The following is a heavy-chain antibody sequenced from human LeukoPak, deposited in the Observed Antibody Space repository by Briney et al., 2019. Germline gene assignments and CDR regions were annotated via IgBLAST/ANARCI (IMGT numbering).Heavy chain of an antibody. Sequence: ASVNVSCKASVYTFAGYGMSWVRQAPGQGRAWMGWISDFNCHIRYAQRVQDRLTMTIDASTTTAYMELRTLTYDDTAVYYCARDRYGTGNFDYWGQGTLVAVSS. V-gene: IGHV1-18*01. CDR1: VYTFAGYG. CDR2: ISDFNCHI. J-gene: IGHJ4*02. D-gene: IGHD5-18*01. CDR3: ARDRYGTGNFDY.